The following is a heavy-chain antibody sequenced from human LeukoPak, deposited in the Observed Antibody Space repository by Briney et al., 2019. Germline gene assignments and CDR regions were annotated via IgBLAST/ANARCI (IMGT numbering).Heavy chain of an antibody. CDR2: INHSGST. D-gene: IGHD4-23*01. Sequence: KPSETLSLTCAVYGGSLSGYYWSWIRQPPGKGLEWIGEINHSGSTNYNPSLESRVTISVDTSKSQFSLKLSSVTAADTAVYYCARIRNYDTFTLVKRSRWDYYGMDVWGQGTTVTVSS. CDR3: ARIRNYDTFTLVKRSRWDYYGMDV. CDR1: GGSLSGYY. J-gene: IGHJ6*02. V-gene: IGHV4-34*01.